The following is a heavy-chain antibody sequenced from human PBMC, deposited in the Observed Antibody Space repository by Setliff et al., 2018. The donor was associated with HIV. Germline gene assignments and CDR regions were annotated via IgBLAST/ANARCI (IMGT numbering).Heavy chain of an antibody. CDR2: IYHSEYT. V-gene: IGHV4-4*02. CDR3: ARLSGGMVPNY. CDR1: GGSISSDNW. D-gene: IGHD3-10*01. J-gene: IGHJ4*02. Sequence: SETLSLTCAVSGGSISSDNWWTWVRQPPGKGLEWIGEIYHSEYTNYNASLKSRVSISVDTSKNQISLRLSSVTAADTAVYYCARLSGGMVPNYWGQGTLVTVSS.